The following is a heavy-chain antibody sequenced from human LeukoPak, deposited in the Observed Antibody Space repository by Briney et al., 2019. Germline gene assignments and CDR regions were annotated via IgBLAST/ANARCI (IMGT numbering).Heavy chain of an antibody. CDR2: IILIFGTA. CDR3: ARDLSGNYYDSSGYPLGAFDI. V-gene: IGHV1-69*05. Sequence: ASVKVSCKASGGTFSSYAISWVRQAPGQGLEWMGGIILIFGTANYAQKFQGRVTITTDESTSTAYMELSSLRSEDTAVYYCARDLSGNYYDSSGYPLGAFDIWGQGTMVTVSS. CDR1: GGTFSSYA. J-gene: IGHJ3*02. D-gene: IGHD3-22*01.